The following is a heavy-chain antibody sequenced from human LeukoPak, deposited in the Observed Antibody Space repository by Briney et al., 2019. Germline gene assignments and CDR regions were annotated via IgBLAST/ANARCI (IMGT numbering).Heavy chain of an antibody. CDR1: GFTFSSYW. Sequence: GGSLRLSCAASGFTFSSYWMRWVRQAPGKGLEWVANIKQDGSEKYYVDSVKGRFTISRDNAKNSLYLQMNSLRAEDTAVYYCARDRRSGGTYGFLGGQGTLVTVSS. J-gene: IGHJ4*02. CDR3: ARDRRSGGTYGFL. D-gene: IGHD3-10*01. V-gene: IGHV3-7*01. CDR2: IKQDGSEK.